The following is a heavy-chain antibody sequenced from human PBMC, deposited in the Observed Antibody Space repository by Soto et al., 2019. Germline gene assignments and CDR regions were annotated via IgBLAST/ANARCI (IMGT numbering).Heavy chain of an antibody. J-gene: IGHJ4*02. CDR3: AKDMYYDILTGYSSTNYVDY. Sequence: QVQLVESGGGVVQPGRSLRLSCAASGFTFSSYGMHWVRQAPGKGLEWVAVISYDGSNKYYADSVKGRFTISRDNSKNTLYLQMNSLRAEDTALYYCAKDMYYDILTGYSSTNYVDYWGQGTLVTVSS. CDR1: GFTFSSYG. D-gene: IGHD3-9*01. CDR2: ISYDGSNK. V-gene: IGHV3-30*18.